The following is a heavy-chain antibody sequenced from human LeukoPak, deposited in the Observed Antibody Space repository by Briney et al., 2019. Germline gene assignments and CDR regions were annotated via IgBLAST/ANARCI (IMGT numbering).Heavy chain of an antibody. CDR2: ISAYNGNT. D-gene: IGHD3-10*01. CDR1: GYTFTSYG. V-gene: IGHV1-18*04. Sequence: ASVRVSCMASGYTFTSYGISWVRQAPGQGLEWMGWISAYNGNTNYAQKLQGRVTMTTDTSTSTAYMELRSLRSDDTAVYYCARDPGGSGSYSWFDPWGQGTLVTVS. J-gene: IGHJ5*02. CDR3: ARDPGGSGSYSWFDP.